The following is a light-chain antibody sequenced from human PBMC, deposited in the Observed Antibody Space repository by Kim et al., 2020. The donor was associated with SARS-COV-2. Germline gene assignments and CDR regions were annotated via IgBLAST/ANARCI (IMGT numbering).Light chain of an antibody. CDR2: GKN. J-gene: IGLJ1*01. CDR1: SLRTYY. Sequence: ALGQTVSLTCQGDSLRTYYAGWYQQKPGQAPVLVIYGKNNRPSGIPDRFSGSSSGDTASLTITGAQAEDEADYYCNSRDSSGNLYVFVTGTQLTVL. V-gene: IGLV3-19*01. CDR3: NSRDSSGNLYV.